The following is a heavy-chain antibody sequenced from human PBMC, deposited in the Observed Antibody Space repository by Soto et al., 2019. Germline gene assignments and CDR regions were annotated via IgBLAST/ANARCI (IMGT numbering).Heavy chain of an antibody. V-gene: IGHV3-30-3*01. CDR1: GFTFSWDG. D-gene: IGHD3-10*01. CDR2: ISNAGTEE. CDR3: ARHGSGIDNRDPLDY. J-gene: IGHJ4*02. Sequence: AGPLRLSRAASGFTFSWDGMHWVPQAPGKGLEWVAVISNAGTEEYFADSVKASFTISRDNSKRTGFLQINSLTVEDTAVYYCARHGSGIDNRDPLDYCGQGTLVTV.